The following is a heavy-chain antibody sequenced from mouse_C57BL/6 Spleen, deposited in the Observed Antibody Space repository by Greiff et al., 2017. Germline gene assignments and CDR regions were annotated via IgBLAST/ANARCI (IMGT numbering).Heavy chain of an antibody. CDR1: GYTFTSYW. CDR3: ARDSSGYDDFDY. Sequence: QVQLQQPGAELVMPGASVKLSCKASGYTFTSYWMHWVKQRPGQGLEWIGEIDPSDSYTTYNQKFKGKSTLTVDKSSSTAYMQLCSLTSEDYAVDYCARDSSGYDDFDYWGQGTTLTVSS. J-gene: IGHJ2*01. CDR2: IDPSDSYT. V-gene: IGHV1-69*01. D-gene: IGHD3-2*02.